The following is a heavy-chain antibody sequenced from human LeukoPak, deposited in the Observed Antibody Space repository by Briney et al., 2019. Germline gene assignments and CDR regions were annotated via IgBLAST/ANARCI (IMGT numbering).Heavy chain of an antibody. CDR2: VKQDGSEE. CDR3: VRGGGGWFDP. J-gene: IGHJ5*02. V-gene: IGHV3-7*05. Sequence: GGSLRLSCAASGFTFSSYWMTWVRQAPGKGLQWVVNVKQDGSEEYYLDSVKGRFTISRDNAENSLSLQMNRLRDEDTAVYYCVRGGGGWFDPWGRGTLVTVSS. D-gene: IGHD3-10*01. CDR1: GFTFSSYW.